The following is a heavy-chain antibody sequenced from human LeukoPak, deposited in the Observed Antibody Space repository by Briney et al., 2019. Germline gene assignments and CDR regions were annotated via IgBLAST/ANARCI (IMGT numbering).Heavy chain of an antibody. CDR3: AKDSRIQLWLMGTYDAFDI. CDR1: GFTFGSYG. D-gene: IGHD5-18*01. Sequence: GRSLRLSCAASGFTFGSYGMHWVRQAPGKGLEWVAVISYDGSNKYYADSVKGRFTISRDNSKNTLYLQMNSLRAEDTAVYYCAKDSRIQLWLMGTYDAFDIWGQGTMVTVSS. J-gene: IGHJ3*02. CDR2: ISYDGSNK. V-gene: IGHV3-30*18.